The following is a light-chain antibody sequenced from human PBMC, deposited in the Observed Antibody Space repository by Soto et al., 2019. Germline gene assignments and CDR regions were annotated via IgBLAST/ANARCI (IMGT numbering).Light chain of an antibody. CDR1: QSVSSNY. J-gene: IGKJ1*01. V-gene: IGKV3-20*01. CDR3: QQYGSSPRT. CDR2: GAF. Sequence: DIGLTQSPGALSLSPGERATVSGSASQSVSSNYLAWYQQKPGQAPRLLIYGAFKRALGIPDRFSGSGSGTDFTLTISRMEPEDFAVYCCQQYGSSPRTFGQGTKVDIK.